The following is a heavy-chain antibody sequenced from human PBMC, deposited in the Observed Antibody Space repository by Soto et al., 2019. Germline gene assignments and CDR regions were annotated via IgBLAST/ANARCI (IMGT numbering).Heavy chain of an antibody. CDR2: IYPSDSDT. V-gene: IGHV5-51*03. CDR3: ARVGMVDIVVVPPSYGMDV. D-gene: IGHD2-2*01. Sequence: PGESLKISCKGSGYSFTTYWIGWVRQMPGKGLEWMGIIYPSDSDTRYSPSFQGQVTISADKSISTAYLQWSSLKASDTAMYYCARVGMVDIVVVPPSYGMDVWGQGTTVTV. CDR1: GYSFTTYW. J-gene: IGHJ6*02.